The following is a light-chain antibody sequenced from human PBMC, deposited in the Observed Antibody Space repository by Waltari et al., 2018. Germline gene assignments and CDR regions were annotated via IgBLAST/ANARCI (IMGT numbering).Light chain of an antibody. V-gene: IGLV1-47*01. Sequence: QSVLTQPPSASGTPGQRVTISCSGSSSNIGNNYVSWHQQLPGTAPNLLIPANEQRPSGVPDRFSGSKSGTSASLAISGLRSEDEADYYCAAWDDSLGVWTFGGGTKLTVL. CDR2: ANE. J-gene: IGLJ2*01. CDR3: AAWDDSLGVWT. CDR1: SSNIGNNY.